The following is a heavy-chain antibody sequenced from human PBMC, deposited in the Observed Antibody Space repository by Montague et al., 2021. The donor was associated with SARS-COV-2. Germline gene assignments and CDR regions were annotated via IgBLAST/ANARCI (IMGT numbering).Heavy chain of an antibody. CDR2: IKQDGSEK. D-gene: IGHD5-18*01. Sequence: SLRLSCAASGFTFSSYWMSWVRQAPGKGLEWVAIIKQDGSEKYYVDSVKGRFSISRDNAKNSLYLQMSSLRAEDTAMYYCTRLGWGYSDGLDYWGQGTLVTVSS. J-gene: IGHJ4*02. V-gene: IGHV3-7*01. CDR1: GFTFSSYW. CDR3: TRLGWGYSDGLDY.